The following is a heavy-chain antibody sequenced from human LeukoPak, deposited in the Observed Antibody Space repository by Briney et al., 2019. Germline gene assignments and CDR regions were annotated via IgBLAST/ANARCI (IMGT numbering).Heavy chain of an antibody. J-gene: IGHJ3*02. D-gene: IGHD2-2*02. CDR3: ARDRGCSSTSCYRAPRLDAFDI. Sequence: ASVKVSCKASGYTFTSYGISWVRQAPGQGLEWMGWISAYNGNTNYAQKLQGRVTMTTDTSTSTAYMELRSLRSDDTAVYYCARDRGCSSTSCYRAPRLDAFDIWGQGTMVTVSS. CDR1: GYTFTSYG. CDR2: ISAYNGNT. V-gene: IGHV1-18*01.